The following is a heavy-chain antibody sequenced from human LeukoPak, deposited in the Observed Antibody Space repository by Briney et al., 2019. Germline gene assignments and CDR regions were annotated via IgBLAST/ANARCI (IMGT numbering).Heavy chain of an antibody. D-gene: IGHD6-19*01. CDR3: ARHADPQILYSSGWYYFDY. CDR2: IYYGGNT. V-gene: IGHV4-39*01. J-gene: IGHJ4*02. Sequence: SETLSLTCTVSGGSISSSSYYWGWIRQPPGKGLEWIGSIYYGGNTYYNPSLKSRVTISVDTSKNQFSLKLSSVTAADTAVYYCARHADPQILYSSGWYYFDYWGQGTLVTVSS. CDR1: GGSISSSSYY.